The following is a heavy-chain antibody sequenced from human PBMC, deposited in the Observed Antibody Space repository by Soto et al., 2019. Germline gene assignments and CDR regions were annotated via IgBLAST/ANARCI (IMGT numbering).Heavy chain of an antibody. V-gene: IGHV1-69*02. D-gene: IGHD1-1*01. CDR1: GGTFSTSS. CDR2: IIPIVNIV. J-gene: IGHJ5*01. Sequence: QVHLVQSGAEVRTPGSSVKVACKASGGTFSTSSISWVRQAPGQGLEWMGRIIPIVNIVNHAQKFQDRVTITVDKSTGTVYMELSSLGSDDTAVYYCGTTGTLDSWCQGTLLTVSS. CDR3: GTTGTLDS.